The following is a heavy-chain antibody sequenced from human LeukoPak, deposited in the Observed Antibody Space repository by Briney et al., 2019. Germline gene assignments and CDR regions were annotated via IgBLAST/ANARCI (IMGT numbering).Heavy chain of an antibody. CDR1: GGSISSSSYY. CDR2: MHCGST. J-gene: IGHJ4*02. D-gene: IGHD5-18*01. V-gene: IGHV4-39*07. CDR3: ARVLTSYGRNHDY. Sequence: SETLSLTCTVSGGSISSSSYYWGWIRQPPGKGLEWIGSMHCGSTNYNPSLKSRVTISVDTSKNQFSLKLSSVTAADTAVYYCARVLTSYGRNHDYRGQGTLVTVSS.